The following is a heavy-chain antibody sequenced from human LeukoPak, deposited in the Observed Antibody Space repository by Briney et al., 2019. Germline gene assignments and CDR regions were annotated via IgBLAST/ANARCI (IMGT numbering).Heavy chain of an antibody. D-gene: IGHD6-25*01. CDR3: ARLGSSGRYGTYYFDY. CDR2: IYPGDSDT. Sequence: GESLKISCKGSGYSFSSYWIGWVRQMTGKGLEWMGIIYPGDSDTRYSPSFQGQVTISADKSISTAYLQWSSLKASDTAMYYCARLGSSGRYGTYYFDYWGQGTLVTVSS. CDR1: GYSFSSYW. V-gene: IGHV5-51*01. J-gene: IGHJ4*02.